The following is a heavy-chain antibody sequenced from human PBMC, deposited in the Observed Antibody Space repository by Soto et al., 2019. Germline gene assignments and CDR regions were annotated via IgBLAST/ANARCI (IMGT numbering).Heavy chain of an antibody. V-gene: IGHV6-1*01. D-gene: IGHD2-2*01. Sequence: SQTLSLTCAISGDSVSSNSAAWNWIRQSPSRGLEWLGRTYYRSKWYNDYAVSVKSRITINPDTSKNQFSLQLNSVTPEDTAVYYCARLRIGAVPAAGYYYGRDVWGQGTTVTVSS. CDR2: TYYRSKWYN. CDR1: GDSVSSNSAA. CDR3: ARLRIGAVPAAGYYYGRDV. J-gene: IGHJ6*02.